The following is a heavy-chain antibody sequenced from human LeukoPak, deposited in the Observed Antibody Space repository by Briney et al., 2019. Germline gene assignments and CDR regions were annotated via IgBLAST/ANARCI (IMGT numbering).Heavy chain of an antibody. CDR1: GYTFTSYD. V-gene: IGHV1-8*01. J-gene: IGHJ6*03. D-gene: IGHD3-3*01. Sequence: ASLKLSCKASGYTFTSYDINWVRQATGQGLEWMGWMNPNSGNTGYAQKFQGRVTMTRNTSISTAYMELSSLRSEDTAVYYCARSTIFSYYDFWSGYYPCYYYMDVWGKGTTVTVSS. CDR3: ARSTIFSYYDFWSGYYPCYYYMDV. CDR2: MNPNSGNT.